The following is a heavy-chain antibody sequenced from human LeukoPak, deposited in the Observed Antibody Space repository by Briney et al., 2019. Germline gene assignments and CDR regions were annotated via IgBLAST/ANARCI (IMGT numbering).Heavy chain of an antibody. CDR1: GGSISSYY. CDR3: ARDDGHCSSTSCSRGWFDP. J-gene: IGHJ5*02. CDR2: IYYSGST. Sequence: SETLCLTCTVSGGSISSYYWSWIRQPPGEGLEWIGYIYYSGSTNYNPSLKSRVTISVDTSKNQFSLKLSSVTAADTAVYYCARDDGHCSSTSCSRGWFDPWGQGTLVTVSS. V-gene: IGHV4-59*01. D-gene: IGHD2-2*01.